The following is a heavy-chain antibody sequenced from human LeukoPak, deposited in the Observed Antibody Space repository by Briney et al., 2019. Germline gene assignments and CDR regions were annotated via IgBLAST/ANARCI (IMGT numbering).Heavy chain of an antibody. CDR2: INHSGST. Sequence: SETLCLTCAVYGGSFSGYYWSWIRQPPGKGLEWIGEINHSGSTNYNPSLKSRVTISVDTSKNHSSLKLSYVTAADTDVYYCARGNRYCSGGSCYGLYYYYYYGMDVWGQGTTVTVSS. V-gene: IGHV4-34*01. CDR3: ARGNRYCSGGSCYGLYYYYYYGMDV. D-gene: IGHD2-15*01. J-gene: IGHJ6*02. CDR1: GGSFSGYY.